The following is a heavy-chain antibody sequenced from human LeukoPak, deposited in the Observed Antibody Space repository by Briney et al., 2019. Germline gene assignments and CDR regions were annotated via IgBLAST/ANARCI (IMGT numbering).Heavy chain of an antibody. CDR2: ISSNGGSP. V-gene: IGHV3-64D*09. D-gene: IGHD2-21*02. CDR1: GFTFSNYA. J-gene: IGHJ4*02. Sequence: GGSLRLSCSASGFTFSNYAMHWVRQAPGKGLEYVSGISSNGGSPYNADSVKARFTISRDNSKNTLYLQMSSLRAEDMAMYYCARTPTPYCGGDCYDFDYWGQGTLVTVSS. CDR3: ARTPTPYCGGDCYDFDY.